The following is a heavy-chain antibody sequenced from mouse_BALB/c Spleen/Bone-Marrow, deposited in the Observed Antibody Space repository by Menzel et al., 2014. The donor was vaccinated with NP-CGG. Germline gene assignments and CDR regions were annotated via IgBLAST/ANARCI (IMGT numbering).Heavy chain of an antibody. Sequence: DVHLAQSGGGLVQPGGSMNLSFVASGFTFSNNWMNWVRQSPEKGLEWVAEIRLKSNNYATHYADSVKGRFTISRDDAKSSVYLQMNNLRAEDTGIYYCTRGGSSSFDYWGQGTTLAVSS. CDR1: GFTFSNNW. V-gene: IGHV6-6*02. CDR2: IRLKSNNYAT. CDR3: TRGGSSSFDY. D-gene: IGHD1-1*01. J-gene: IGHJ2*01.